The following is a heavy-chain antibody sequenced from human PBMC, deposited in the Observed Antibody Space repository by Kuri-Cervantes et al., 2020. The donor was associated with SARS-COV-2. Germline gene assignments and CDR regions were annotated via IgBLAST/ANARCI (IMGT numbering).Heavy chain of an antibody. V-gene: IGHV3-48*01. Sequence: GGSLRLSCAASGFTFSSYSMNWVRQAPGKGLEWVSYISSSSSTIYYADPVKGRFTISRDNAKNSLYLQMNSLRAEDTAVYYCARDQRPTFYYDSSEGAFDIWGQGTMVTVSS. CDR1: GFTFSSYS. CDR3: ARDQRPTFYYDSSEGAFDI. J-gene: IGHJ3*02. CDR2: ISSSSSTI. D-gene: IGHD3-22*01.